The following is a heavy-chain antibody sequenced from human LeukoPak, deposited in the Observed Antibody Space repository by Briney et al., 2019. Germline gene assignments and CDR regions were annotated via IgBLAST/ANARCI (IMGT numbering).Heavy chain of an antibody. J-gene: IGHJ4*02. D-gene: IGHD3-3*01. V-gene: IGHV4-59*01. CDR2: IYYSGST. CDR1: GGSISSYY. CDR3: ARERRRLLSTNYFDY. Sequence: SETLSLTCTVSGGSISSYYWSWIRQPPGKGLEWIGYIYYSGSTNHNPSLKSRVTISVDTSKNQFSLKLSSVTAADTAVYYCARERRRLLSTNYFDYWGQGTLVTVSS.